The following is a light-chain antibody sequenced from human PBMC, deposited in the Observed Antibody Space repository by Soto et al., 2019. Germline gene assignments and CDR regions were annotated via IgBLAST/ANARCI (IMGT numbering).Light chain of an antibody. CDR3: TSYTSDSTYV. CDR1: STDVGRCNY. Sequence: ALTQPASVSGSPGQSITISCTGTSTDVGRCNYVSWYQQHPGKAPKLMVYDVSNRPSWVSNRFSGSKSGITASLTISGLQAEDEADYYCTSYTSDSTYVFGTGTKVTVL. J-gene: IGLJ1*01. V-gene: IGLV2-14*01. CDR2: DVS.